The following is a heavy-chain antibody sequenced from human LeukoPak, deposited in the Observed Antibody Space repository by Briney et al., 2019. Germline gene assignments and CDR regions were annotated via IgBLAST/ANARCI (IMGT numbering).Heavy chain of an antibody. V-gene: IGHV4-38-2*01. CDR1: GYSISRGYY. J-gene: IGHJ6*03. CDR3: ARHKYSGSYHYYYYYYMDV. CDR2: IYHSGST. Sequence: SETLSLTCAVSGYSISRGYYWGWIRPPPGKGLEWIGSIYHSGSTYYNPSLKSRVTISVDTSKNQFSPKLSSVTAADTAVYYCARHKYSGSYHYYYYYYMDVWGKGTTVTVSS. D-gene: IGHD1-26*01.